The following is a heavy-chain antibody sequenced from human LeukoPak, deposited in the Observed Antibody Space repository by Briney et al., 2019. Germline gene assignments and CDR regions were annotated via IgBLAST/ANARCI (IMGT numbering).Heavy chain of an antibody. J-gene: IGHJ4*02. Sequence: GGSLRLSCAASGFTFSSYWMNWARQAPGKGLEWVASINHNGNVNYYVDSVKGRFTISRDNSMNTLYLQMNSLRAEDTAVYYCVKDLRGALTTYWGQGTLVTVSS. V-gene: IGHV3-7*03. CDR1: GFTFSSYW. D-gene: IGHD4/OR15-4a*01. CDR2: INHNGNVN. CDR3: VKDLRGALTTY.